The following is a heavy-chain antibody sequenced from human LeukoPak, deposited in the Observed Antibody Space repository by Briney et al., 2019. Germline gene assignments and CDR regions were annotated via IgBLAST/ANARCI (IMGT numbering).Heavy chain of an antibody. V-gene: IGHV3-21*04. CDR3: ARYRLVAGIFDY. Sequence: GGSVRLSCAASGFTFSRYSMNWVRQAPGKGLEWVSSISSSSSYIHYADSVKGRFTISRDNDKNSLYLQMNSLRAEDTAVYYCARYRLVAGIFDYWGQGTLVTVSS. CDR2: ISSSSSYI. D-gene: IGHD6-19*01. CDR1: GFTFSRYS. J-gene: IGHJ4*02.